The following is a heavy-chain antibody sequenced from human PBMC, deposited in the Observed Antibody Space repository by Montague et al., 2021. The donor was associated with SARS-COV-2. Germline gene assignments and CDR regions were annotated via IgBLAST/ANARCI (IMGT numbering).Heavy chain of an antibody. CDR2: ISYDGADK. Sequence: SLRLSCAASGFTFSSCGMHWVRQAPGKGLEWVATISYDGADKNYADSLRGRLTISRDNSKNTLWLQMNSLRAEDTAVYYCVERTNWGQGTLVTVSS. V-gene: IGHV3-30*03. CDR3: VERTN. J-gene: IGHJ4*02. CDR1: GFTFSSCG.